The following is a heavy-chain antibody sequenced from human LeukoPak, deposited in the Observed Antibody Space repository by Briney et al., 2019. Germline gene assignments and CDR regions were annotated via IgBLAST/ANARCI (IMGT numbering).Heavy chain of an antibody. CDR3: AKATSGFYGDYPFDY. V-gene: IGHV3-23*01. CDR1: GFTFSSYA. CDR2: ISGSGGST. J-gene: IGHJ4*02. D-gene: IGHD4-17*01. Sequence: PGGSLRLSCAASGFTFSSYAMSWVRQAPGKGLEWVSAISGSGGSTYYADSVKGRFTISRDNSKNTLYPQMNSLRAEDTAVYYCAKATSGFYGDYPFDYWGQGTLVTVSS.